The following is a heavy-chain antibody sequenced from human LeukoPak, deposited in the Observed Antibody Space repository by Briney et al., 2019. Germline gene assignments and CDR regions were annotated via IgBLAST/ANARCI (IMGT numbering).Heavy chain of an antibody. CDR2: INPSGGST. J-gene: IGHJ5*02. V-gene: IGHV1-46*01. CDR3: ARDEISRYSYGYWFDP. D-gene: IGHD5-18*01. CDR1: GYTFTGYY. Sequence: GASVKVSCKASGYTFTGYYMHWVRQAPGQGLEWMGIINPSGGSTSYAQKFQGRVTMTRDTSTSTVYMELSSLRSEDTAVYYCARDEISRYSYGYWFDPWGQGTLVTVSS.